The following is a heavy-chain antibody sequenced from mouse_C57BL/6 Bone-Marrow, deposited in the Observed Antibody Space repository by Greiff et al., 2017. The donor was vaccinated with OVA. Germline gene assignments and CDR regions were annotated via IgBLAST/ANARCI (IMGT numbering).Heavy chain of an antibody. D-gene: IGHD2-2*01. Sequence: VQLQQPGAELVMPGASVKLSCKASGYTFTSYWMHWVKQRPGQGLEWIGEIDPSDSYTNYNQKFKGQSTLTVDKSSSTAYMQLSSLTSEDSAVYDCALLYYGYDGFAYWGQGTLVTVSA. CDR2: IDPSDSYT. CDR1: GYTFTSYW. V-gene: IGHV1-69*01. CDR3: ALLYYGYDGFAY. J-gene: IGHJ3*01.